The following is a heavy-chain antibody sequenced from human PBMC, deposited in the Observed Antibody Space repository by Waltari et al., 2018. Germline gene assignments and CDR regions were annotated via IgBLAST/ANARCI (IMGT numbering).Heavy chain of an antibody. CDR3: ARKLTGDLGWYFDL. CDR2: IYYSGST. J-gene: IGHJ2*01. Sequence: QVQLQESGPGLVKPSETLSLTCTVSGGSISSYYWSWIRQPPGKGLEWIGYIYYSGSTNYNPSLKSRVTISVDTSKNQFSLKLSSVTAADTAVYYCARKLTGDLGWYFDLWGRGTLVTVSS. D-gene: IGHD7-27*01. CDR1: GGSISSYY. V-gene: IGHV4-59*01.